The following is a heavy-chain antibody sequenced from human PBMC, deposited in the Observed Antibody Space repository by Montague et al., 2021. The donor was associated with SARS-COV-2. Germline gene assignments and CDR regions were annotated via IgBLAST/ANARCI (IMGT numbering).Heavy chain of an antibody. CDR2: IWNDGSKK. CDR3: VGDPGDPDTFDF. J-gene: IGHJ4*02. CDR1: GFTHSKYG. V-gene: IGHV3-33*01. Sequence: SLSLSWSASGFTHSKYGVHWVRQAPGKGLEWVASIWNDGSKKHHADSVKGRFTISRDNSNNMLYLQMDSLRADDAGVYYCVGDPGDPDTFDFWGQGTQVTASS. D-gene: IGHD7-27*01.